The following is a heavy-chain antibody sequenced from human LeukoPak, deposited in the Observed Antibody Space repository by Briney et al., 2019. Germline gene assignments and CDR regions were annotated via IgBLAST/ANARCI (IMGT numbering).Heavy chain of an antibody. D-gene: IGHD4-17*01. CDR3: ARTMTTGFFGAFDI. CDR2: IYTSGST. V-gene: IGHV4-4*07. CDR1: GGSISSYY. J-gene: IGHJ3*02. Sequence: NTSETLSLTCTVSGGSISSYYWSWIRQPAGKGLEWIGRIYTSGSTNYNASLKSRVSMSVDTSKNQFSLKLSSVTAADTAVYYCARTMTTGFFGAFDIWGQGTMVTVSS.